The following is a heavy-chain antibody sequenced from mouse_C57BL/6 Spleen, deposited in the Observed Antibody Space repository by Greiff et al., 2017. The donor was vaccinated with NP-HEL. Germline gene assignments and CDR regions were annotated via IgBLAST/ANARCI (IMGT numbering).Heavy chain of an antibody. Sequence: QVQLQQSGAELVRPGASVTLSCKASGYSFTDYEMHWVKQTPVHGLEWIGAIDPESGGTAYNQTFKGKAILTADKSSSTAYMVLRSLTSEDSAVYYCTRMGRKSHYFDYWGQGTTLTVSS. J-gene: IGHJ2*01. V-gene: IGHV1-15*01. CDR1: GYSFTDYE. CDR2: IDPESGGT. CDR3: TRMGRKSHYFDY.